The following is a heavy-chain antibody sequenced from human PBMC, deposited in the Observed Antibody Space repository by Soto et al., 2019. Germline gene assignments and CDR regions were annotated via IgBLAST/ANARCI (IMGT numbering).Heavy chain of an antibody. Sequence: SETLSLTCSVSGYSVSSSDYYWAWIRQPPGKGLEWIGSMFYSGLTYYNPSLKSRVTLSVDTSKNQFSVRLNSVTAADTAVYYCAPLSVSLSGPYGINVWGQGTTVTVSS. V-gene: IGHV4-39*01. CDR2: MFYSGLT. J-gene: IGHJ6*02. D-gene: IGHD2-15*01. CDR3: APLSVSLSGPYGINV. CDR1: GYSVSSSDYY.